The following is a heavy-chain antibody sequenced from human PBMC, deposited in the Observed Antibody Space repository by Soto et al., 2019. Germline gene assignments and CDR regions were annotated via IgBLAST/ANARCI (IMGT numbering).Heavy chain of an antibody. CDR1: SGSISSGNW. J-gene: IGHJ4*02. CDR2: IYYTGAT. V-gene: IGHV4-4*02. CDR3: ARVFSSGSGWMYYFDF. D-gene: IGHD6-25*01. Sequence: QVQLQESGPGLVESSGTLSLTCEVSSGSISSGNWWSWVRQPPGKGLEWIGEIYYTGATNYNPSLKSRVTMKIDKSKDQFSRNLRSATAADTAVYYCARVFSSGSGWMYYFDFWGQGILVSVSS.